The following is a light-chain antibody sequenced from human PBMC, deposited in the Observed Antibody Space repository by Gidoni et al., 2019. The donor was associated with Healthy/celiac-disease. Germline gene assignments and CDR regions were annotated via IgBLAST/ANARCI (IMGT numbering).Light chain of an antibody. CDR2: WAS. CDR1: QSVLYSSNNKNY. V-gene: IGKV4-1*01. Sequence: DIVIPQSPDSLAVSLGERATINCKSSQSVLYSSNNKNYLAWYQQKPGQPPKLLIYWASTRESGVPDRFSGSGSGTDFTLTISSLQAEDVAVYYCQQYYSTLLYTFGQGTKLEIK. CDR3: QQYYSTLLYT. J-gene: IGKJ2*01.